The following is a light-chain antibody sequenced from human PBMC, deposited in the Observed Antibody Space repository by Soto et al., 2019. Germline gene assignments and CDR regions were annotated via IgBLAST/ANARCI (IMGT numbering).Light chain of an antibody. V-gene: IGKV3-11*01. CDR1: QSVSSY. CDR3: QQYYSYPLT. CDR2: DAS. J-gene: IGKJ4*01. Sequence: EIVFAQSPAPLSLSPGERAPLSCRASQSVSSYLAWYQQRPGQAPRLLIYDASNRATGVPARFSGSGSGTDFTLTISCLQSEDFATYYCQQYYSYPLTFGGGTKVDIK.